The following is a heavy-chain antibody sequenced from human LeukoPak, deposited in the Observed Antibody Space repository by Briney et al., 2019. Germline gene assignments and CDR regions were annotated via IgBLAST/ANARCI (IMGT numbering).Heavy chain of an antibody. V-gene: IGHV1-69*01. J-gene: IGHJ4*02. CDR1: GGTFSSYA. Sequence: SVTVSCTASGGTFSSYAISWVRQAPGQGPEWMGGIIPIFGRPNYAQKFQGRVTITADESTSTAYMELSSLRSEDTAVYYCARVTEYYYDSSGYYFDYWGQGTLVTVSS. D-gene: IGHD3-22*01. CDR3: ARVTEYYYDSSGYYFDY. CDR2: IIPIFGRP.